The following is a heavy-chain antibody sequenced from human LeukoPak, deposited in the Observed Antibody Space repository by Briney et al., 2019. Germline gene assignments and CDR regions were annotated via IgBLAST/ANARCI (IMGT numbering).Heavy chain of an antibody. J-gene: IGHJ6*03. CDR2: ISAYNGNT. D-gene: IGHD2-2*02. CDR1: GYTFTSYG. Sequence: GASVKVSCKASGYTFTSYGISWVRQAPGQGLEWMGWISAYNGNTNYAQKLQGRVTMTTDTSTSTAYMELRSLRSDDTAVYYCARLLVSVPAAIRTEDYYYYYMDVWGKGTTVTVSS. CDR3: ARLLVSVPAAIRTEDYYYYYMDV. V-gene: IGHV1-18*01.